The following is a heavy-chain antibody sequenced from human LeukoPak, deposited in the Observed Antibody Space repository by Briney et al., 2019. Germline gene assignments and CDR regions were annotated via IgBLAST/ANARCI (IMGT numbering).Heavy chain of an antibody. Sequence: GSLRLSCATSGFTFSSYAMSWVRQAPGKGLEWVSAISGSGGSTYYADSVKGRFTISRDNSKNTLYLQMNSLRAEDTAVYYCAKDIRRFGEFLFDYWGQGTLVTVSS. D-gene: IGHD3-10*01. J-gene: IGHJ4*02. CDR1: GFTFSSYA. CDR3: AKDIRRFGEFLFDY. V-gene: IGHV3-23*01. CDR2: ISGSGGST.